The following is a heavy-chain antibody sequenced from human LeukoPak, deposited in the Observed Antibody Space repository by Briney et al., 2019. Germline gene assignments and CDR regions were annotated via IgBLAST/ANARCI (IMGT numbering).Heavy chain of an antibody. D-gene: IGHD2-15*01. Sequence: ITCSGGSTYYADSVKGRFTISRDNSKNTLYLQMNSLRAEDTAVYYCAKGKAVDYYYYMDVWGKGTTVTVSS. V-gene: IGHV3-23*01. CDR2: ITCSGGST. J-gene: IGHJ6*03. CDR3: AKGKAVDYYYYMDV.